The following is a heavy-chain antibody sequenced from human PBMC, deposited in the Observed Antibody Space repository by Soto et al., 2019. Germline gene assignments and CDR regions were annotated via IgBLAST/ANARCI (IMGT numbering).Heavy chain of an antibody. D-gene: IGHD2-2*01. V-gene: IGHV1-69*01. Sequence: GTPVNVSRTASGRAIMNDSSTWVQQAPRQGLELLGGVIPMFGTANYAQKFQGRVTITADESTSTAYIELSSLRSEDTAVYYCARQYCDSSSCYGPHFRVHFHNRGQGTLGTVSS. CDR3: ARQYCDSSSCYGPHFRVHFHN. CDR2: VIPMFGTA. J-gene: IGHJ4*02. CDR1: GRAIMNDS.